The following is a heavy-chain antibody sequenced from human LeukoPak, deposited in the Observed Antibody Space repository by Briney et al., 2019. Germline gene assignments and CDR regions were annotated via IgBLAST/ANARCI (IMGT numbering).Heavy chain of an antibody. CDR1: GGSFSSFF. J-gene: IGHJ4*02. D-gene: IGHD3-16*01. CDR2: VYYTGST. Sequence: PAETLSLTCAVYGGSFSSFFWSWIRQSPGKELEWIGYVYYTGSTNYNPSLNSRVTMSIDTSKKQFSLKLNSVTAADTAVYYCARGGRDGSYYFDYWGQGTLVSVSS. V-gene: IGHV4-59*01. CDR3: ARGGRDGSYYFDY.